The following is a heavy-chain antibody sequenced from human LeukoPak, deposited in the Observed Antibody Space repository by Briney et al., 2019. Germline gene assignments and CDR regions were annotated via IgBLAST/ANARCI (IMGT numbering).Heavy chain of an antibody. D-gene: IGHD3-22*01. CDR1: GGSISSGSHH. J-gene: IGHJ4*02. CDR2: MYLSGTT. Sequence: SETLSLTCTVSGGSISSGSHHWGWFRQSPGKGLEWIGEMYLSGTTHSNPSVKSRVTISIDKSKNQFFLNLSSVTAADTAVYYCAGLVGRYSSGLYYYYFDYWGQGTLVTVSS. V-gene: IGHV4-39*07. CDR3: AGLVGRYSSGLYYYYFDY.